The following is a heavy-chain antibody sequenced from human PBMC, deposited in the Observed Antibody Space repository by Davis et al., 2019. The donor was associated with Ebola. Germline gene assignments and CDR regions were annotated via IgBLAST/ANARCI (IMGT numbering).Heavy chain of an antibody. CDR2: IHYRGST. CDR1: GGSISSGGYY. Sequence: SETLSLTCTVSGGSISSGGYYWSWIRQPPGKGLEWIGSIHYRGSTYHNPSLKSRVTISVDTSKNQFSLKLSSVTAADTAVYYCVARPMYYDFWGGYSTDDYWGQGTLVAVSS. D-gene: IGHD3-3*01. J-gene: IGHJ4*02. CDR3: VARPMYYDFWGGYSTDDY. V-gene: IGHV4-39*01.